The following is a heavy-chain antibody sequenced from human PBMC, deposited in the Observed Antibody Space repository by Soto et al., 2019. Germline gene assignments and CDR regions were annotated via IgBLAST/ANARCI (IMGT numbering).Heavy chain of an antibody. CDR3: ARGGLRWSPNYYYGMDV. CDR1: GFTFSSYD. Sequence: EVQLVESGGGLVQPGGSLRLSCAASGFTFSSYDMHWVRQATGKGLEWVSGIGTAGDTYYPGSVKGRFTISRENAKNSLYIQMNSLRAGDTAVYYCARGGLRWSPNYYYGMDVWGQGTTVTVSS. J-gene: IGHJ6*02. D-gene: IGHD4-17*01. V-gene: IGHV3-13*04. CDR2: IGTAGDT.